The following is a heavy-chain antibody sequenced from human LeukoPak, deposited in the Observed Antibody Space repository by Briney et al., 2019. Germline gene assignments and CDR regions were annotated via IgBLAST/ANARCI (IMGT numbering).Heavy chain of an antibody. CDR2: INPNSGNT. V-gene: IGHV1-8*02. J-gene: IGHJ5*02. Sequence: ASVKVSCKASGYTFTGYYMHWVRQAPGQGLEWMGWINPNSGNTGYAQKFQGRVTMTRNTSISTAYMELSSLRSEDTAVYYCARGTRGNWFDPWGQGTLVTVSS. D-gene: IGHD3-10*01. CDR3: ARGTRGNWFDP. CDR1: GYTFTGYY.